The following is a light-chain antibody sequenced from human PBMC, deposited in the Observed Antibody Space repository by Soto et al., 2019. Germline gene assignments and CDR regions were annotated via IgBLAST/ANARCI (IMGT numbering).Light chain of an antibody. V-gene: IGKV3-20*01. J-gene: IGKJ1*01. CDR2: GAS. CDR1: QSVSSGY. CDR3: QQYGSSRT. Sequence: EIVMTPSPATLSVSPGERATLSCRASQSVSSGYLAWYQQKPGQAPRLLIYGASSRATGIPDRFSGSGSGTDFTLTISRLEPEDFAVYYFQQYGSSRTFGQGTKVAIK.